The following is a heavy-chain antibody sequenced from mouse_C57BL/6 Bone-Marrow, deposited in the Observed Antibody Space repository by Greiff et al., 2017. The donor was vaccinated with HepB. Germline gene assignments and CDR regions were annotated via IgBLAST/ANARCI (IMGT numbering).Heavy chain of an antibody. Sequence: VQGVESGAELVKPGASVKMSCKASGYTFTTYPIEWMKQNHGKSLEWIGNFHPYNDDTKYNEKFKGKATLTVEKSSSTVYLELSRLTSDDSAVYYCARRGKNYDYAWFAYWGQGTLVTVSA. CDR2: FHPYNDDT. J-gene: IGHJ3*01. D-gene: IGHD2-4*01. CDR1: GYTFTTYP. V-gene: IGHV1-47*01. CDR3: ARRGKNYDYAWFAY.